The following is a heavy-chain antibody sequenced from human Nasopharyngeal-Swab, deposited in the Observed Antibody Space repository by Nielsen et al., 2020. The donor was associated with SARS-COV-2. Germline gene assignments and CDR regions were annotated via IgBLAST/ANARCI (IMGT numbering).Heavy chain of an antibody. CDR1: DGSFSGYY. V-gene: IGHV4-34*01. J-gene: IGHJ5*02. Sequence: SETLSLTCAVYDGSFSGYYWSWIRQPPGKGLEWIGEINHSGSTNDNPSLKSRVTISVDTSKNQFSLKLSSVTAADTAVYYCARGYSSSWKSANWFDPWGQGTLVTVSS. D-gene: IGHD6-13*01. CDR3: ARGYSSSWKSANWFDP. CDR2: INHSGST.